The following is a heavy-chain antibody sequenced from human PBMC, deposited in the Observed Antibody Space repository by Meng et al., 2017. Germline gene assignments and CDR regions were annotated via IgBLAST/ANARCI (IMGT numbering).Heavy chain of an antibody. D-gene: IGHD3-22*01. V-gene: IGHV1-2*02. CDR1: VYTFTGYY. CDR3: ARVRPNPDRSGYYYRAFFDY. Sequence: ASVKVSCKASVYTFTGYYMHWVRQAPGQGLEWMGWINPNSGGTNYAQKFQGRVTMTRDTSISTAYMELRRLRSDDTAVYYCARVRPNPDRSGYYYRAFFDYWGQGTLVTVSS. CDR2: INPNSGGT. J-gene: IGHJ4*02.